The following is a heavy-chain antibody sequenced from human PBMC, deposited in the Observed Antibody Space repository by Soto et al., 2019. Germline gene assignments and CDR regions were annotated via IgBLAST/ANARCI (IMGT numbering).Heavy chain of an antibody. CDR3: ATDRTFDP. CDR2: FDPEDGET. J-gene: IGHJ5*02. CDR1: GYTLTELS. D-gene: IGHD2-2*01. Sequence: ASVKVSCKVSGYTLTELSMHWVRQAPGKGLEWMGGFDPEDGETIYAQKFQGRVTMNEDTSTDTAYMELSSLRSEDTAVYYCATDRTFDPWGQGTLVTVSS. V-gene: IGHV1-24*01.